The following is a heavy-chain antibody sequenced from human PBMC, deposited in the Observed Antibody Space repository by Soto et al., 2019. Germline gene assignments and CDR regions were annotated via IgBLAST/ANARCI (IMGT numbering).Heavy chain of an antibody. Sequence: QVQLVQSGAEVKKPGSSVKVSCKASGGTFSSYAISWVRQAPGQGLEWMGGIIPIFGTANYAQKFQGRVTXXAXEXMSTAYMELSSLRSEDTAVYYCARVLGEFIPGWFDPWGQGTLVTVSS. J-gene: IGHJ5*02. CDR1: GGTFSSYA. D-gene: IGHD3-10*01. CDR3: ARVLGEFIPGWFDP. V-gene: IGHV1-69*12. CDR2: IIPIFGTA.